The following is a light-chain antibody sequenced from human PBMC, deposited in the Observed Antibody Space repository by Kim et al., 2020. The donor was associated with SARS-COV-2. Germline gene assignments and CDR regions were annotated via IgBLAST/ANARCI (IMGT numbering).Light chain of an antibody. CDR3: SSYTGSSTLYA. J-gene: IGLJ1*01. V-gene: IGLV2-14*03. CDR2: DVS. CDR1: SSDVGAYDY. Sequence: QSALTPPASVSGSPGQSITISCTGTSSDVGAYDYVSWFQQHPGKAPQLVIYDVSYRPSGVSNRFSGSKSGNTASLTISGLQAEDEADYYCSSYTGSSTLYAFGTGTKVTVL.